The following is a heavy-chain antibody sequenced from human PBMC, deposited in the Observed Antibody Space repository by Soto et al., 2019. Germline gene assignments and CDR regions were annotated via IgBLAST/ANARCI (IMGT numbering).Heavy chain of an antibody. CDR2: INAGNGNT. Sequence: ASVKVSCKASGYTFTSYAMHWVRQAPGQRLEWMGWINAGNGNTKYSQKFQGRVTITRDTSASTAYMELSSLRSEDTAVYYCARDIVVVPAATNWLDPWGQGTLVTVSS. V-gene: IGHV1-3*01. J-gene: IGHJ5*02. D-gene: IGHD2-2*01. CDR3: ARDIVVVPAATNWLDP. CDR1: GYTFTSYA.